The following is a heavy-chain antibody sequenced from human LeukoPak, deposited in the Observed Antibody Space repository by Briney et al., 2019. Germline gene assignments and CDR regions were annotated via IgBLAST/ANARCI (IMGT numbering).Heavy chain of an antibody. J-gene: IGHJ5*02. CDR2: INTHNGDT. CDR3: ARSTQYSQYYDFRRFDP. Sequence: ASVKVSCKASGYTSASFGITWVRQAPGQGLEWMGWINTHNGDTNYAQKLQGRVTMTTDTSTSTAYMELSSLRSEDTAVYYCARSTQYSQYYDFRRFDPWGQGTLVTVSS. D-gene: IGHD3-3*01. CDR1: GYTSASFG. V-gene: IGHV1-18*01.